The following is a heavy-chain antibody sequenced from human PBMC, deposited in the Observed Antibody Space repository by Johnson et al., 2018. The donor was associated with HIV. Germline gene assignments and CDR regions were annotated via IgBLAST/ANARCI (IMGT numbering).Heavy chain of an antibody. CDR1: GFTVSSNH. V-gene: IGHV3-11*04. CDR3: ARTPSLPGAFDI. Sequence: QVQLVESGGGLIQPGGSLRLSCAASGFTVSSNHMSWIRQAPGKGLEWVSYISSSGSTIYYADSVKGRFTISRDNAKNSLYLQMNSLRAEDTAVYYCARTPSLPGAFDIWGQGTMVTVSS. CDR2: ISSSGSTI. J-gene: IGHJ3*02.